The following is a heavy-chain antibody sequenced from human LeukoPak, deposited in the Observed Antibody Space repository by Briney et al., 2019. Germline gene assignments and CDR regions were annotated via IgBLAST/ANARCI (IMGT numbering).Heavy chain of an antibody. V-gene: IGHV1-2*02. J-gene: IGHJ4*02. CDR3: ARGYCSGGSCYHFES. CDR2: VNSNSGGT. CDR1: GYRFSDYY. Sequence: ASVKVSCKTSGYRFSDYYMHWVRQAPGQGLEWMGWVNSNSGGTHYAQKFEGRVTMTRDTSMSTAYMELSRLKSDDTAVYYCARGYCSGGSCYHFESWGQGTLVTVSS. D-gene: IGHD2-15*01.